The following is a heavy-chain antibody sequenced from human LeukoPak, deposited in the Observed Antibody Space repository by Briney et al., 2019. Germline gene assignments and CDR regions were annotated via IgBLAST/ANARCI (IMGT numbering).Heavy chain of an antibody. CDR1: GFTFSDYY. D-gene: IGHD3-22*01. Sequence: KPGGCLRLSCAASGFTFSDYYMSWIRQAPGKGLEWVSYITSSSNTNYADSVKGRFTISRDNAKNSLYLQMNSLRPEDTAVYYCARDAGGYYPDYWGEGTMVTVSS. CDR2: ITSSSNT. V-gene: IGHV3-11*06. J-gene: IGHJ4*02. CDR3: ARDAGGYYPDY.